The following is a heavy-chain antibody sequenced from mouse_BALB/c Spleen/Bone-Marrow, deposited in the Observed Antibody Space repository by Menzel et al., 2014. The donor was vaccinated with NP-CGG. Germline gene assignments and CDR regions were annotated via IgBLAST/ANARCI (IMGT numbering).Heavy chain of an antibody. D-gene: IGHD4-1*01. CDR3: TRGGNWEDFDY. J-gene: IGHJ2*01. V-gene: IGHV5-17*02. CDR1: GSTFSSFG. CDR2: ISSGSSTI. Sequence: EVHLVESGGGLVQPGGSRKLSCAASGSTFSSFGTHWVRQAPERGLEWVAYISSGSSTIFYADTVKGRFTISRDNPKNTLFLQMTSLRSEDTAMYYCTRGGNWEDFDYWGQGTTLTVSS.